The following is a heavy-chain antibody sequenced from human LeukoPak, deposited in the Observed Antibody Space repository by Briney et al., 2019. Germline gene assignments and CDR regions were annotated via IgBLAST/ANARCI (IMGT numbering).Heavy chain of an antibody. CDR2: INPNSGGT. CDR3: ARGTRTMVRGALYFDY. CDR1: GGTFSSYA. J-gene: IGHJ4*02. D-gene: IGHD3-10*01. Sequence: ASVKVSCKASGGTFSSYAISWVRQAPGQGLEWMGWINPNSGGTNYAQKFQGRVTMTRDTSISTAYMELSRLRSDDTAVYYCARGTRTMVRGALYFDYWGQGTLVTVSS. V-gene: IGHV1-2*02.